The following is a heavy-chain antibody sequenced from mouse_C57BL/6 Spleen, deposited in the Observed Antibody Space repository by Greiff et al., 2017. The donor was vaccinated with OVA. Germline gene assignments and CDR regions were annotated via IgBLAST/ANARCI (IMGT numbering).Heavy chain of an antibody. CDR1: GFTFSDYG. Sequence: EVQRVESGGGLVKPGGSLKLSCAASGFTFSDYGMHWVRQAPEKGLEWVAYISSGSSTIYYADTVKGRFTISRDNAKNTLFLQMTSLRSEDTAMYYCARRRGLRDYAMDDWGQGTSVTVSS. CDR3: ARRRGLRDYAMDD. V-gene: IGHV5-17*01. J-gene: IGHJ4*01. D-gene: IGHD2-4*01. CDR2: ISSGSSTI.